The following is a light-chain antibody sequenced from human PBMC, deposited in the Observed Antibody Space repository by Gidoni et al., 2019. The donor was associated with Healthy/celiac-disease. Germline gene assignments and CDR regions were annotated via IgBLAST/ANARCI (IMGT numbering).Light chain of an antibody. CDR2: GKN. CDR3: NARDSSGNHRDVV. V-gene: IGLV3-19*01. J-gene: IGLJ2*01. Sequence: SSELPQDPAVSVALGQTVRITCQGDSLRSYYASWYQQKPGQAPVLFIYGKNNRPSGIPDRFSGSSSGNTASLTITGAQAEDEADYYCNARDSSGNHRDVVFGGGTKLTVL. CDR1: SLRSYY.